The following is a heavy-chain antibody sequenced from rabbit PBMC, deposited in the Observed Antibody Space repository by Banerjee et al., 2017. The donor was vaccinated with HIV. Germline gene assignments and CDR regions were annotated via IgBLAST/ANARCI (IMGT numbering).Heavy chain of an antibody. D-gene: IGHD4-2*01. CDR3: ARAPAGDGMDL. Sequence: QEQLKESGGGLVQPGGSLKLSCKASGIDFSSYGISWVRQAPGKGLEWIAYIYPNYGTTDYASWVNGRFTISLDNAQNTVFLQMTSLTVADTATYFCARAPAGDGMDLWGPGTLVTVS. CDR1: GIDFSSYG. V-gene: IGHV1S47*01. J-gene: IGHJ6*01. CDR2: IYPNYGTT.